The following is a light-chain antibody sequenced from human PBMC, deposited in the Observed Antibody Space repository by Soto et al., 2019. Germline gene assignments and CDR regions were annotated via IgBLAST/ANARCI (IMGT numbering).Light chain of an antibody. Sequence: DIQMTQSPSTLSASVGDRVTITCRASQSISSWLGWYQQKPGKAPKLLIYKASSLESGVPSRFSGSGSGTEFTLPISSLQPDDFAAYYCQQYNSYSWTFGQGTKVEIK. CDR2: KAS. J-gene: IGKJ1*01. CDR1: QSISSW. CDR3: QQYNSYSWT. V-gene: IGKV1-5*03.